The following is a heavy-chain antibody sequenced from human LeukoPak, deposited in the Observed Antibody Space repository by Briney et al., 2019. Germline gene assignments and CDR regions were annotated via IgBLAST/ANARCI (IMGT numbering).Heavy chain of an antibody. Sequence: GASVKVSCKAPGYTFTGYYMHWVRQAPGQGLEWMGWINPNSGGTNYAQKFQGRVTMTRDTSISTAYMELSRLRSDDTAVYYCAREDLYYYDSSGSEYSQHWGQGTLVTVSS. CDR1: GYTFTGYY. D-gene: IGHD3-22*01. J-gene: IGHJ1*01. CDR2: INPNSGGT. CDR3: AREDLYYYDSSGSEYSQH. V-gene: IGHV1-2*02.